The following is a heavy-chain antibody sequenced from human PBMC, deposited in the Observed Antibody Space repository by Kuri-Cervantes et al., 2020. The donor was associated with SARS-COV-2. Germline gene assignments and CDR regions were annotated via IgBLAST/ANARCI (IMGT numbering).Heavy chain of an antibody. Sequence: SVKVSCKASGGTFSSYAISWVRQAPGQGLEWMGGIIPISGTANYAQKFQGRVTITADESASTAYMELSSLRSEDTAVYYCAGLGYCSGGSCYYYYYGMDVWGQGTTVTVSS. V-gene: IGHV1-69*13. CDR1: GGTFSSYA. CDR2: IIPISGTA. J-gene: IGHJ6*02. CDR3: AGLGYCSGGSCYYYYYGMDV. D-gene: IGHD2-15*01.